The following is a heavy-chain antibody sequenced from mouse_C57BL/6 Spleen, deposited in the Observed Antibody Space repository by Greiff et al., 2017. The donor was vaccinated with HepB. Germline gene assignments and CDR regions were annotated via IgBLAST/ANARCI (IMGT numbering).Heavy chain of an antibody. CDR2: ISSGSSTI. J-gene: IGHJ1*03. CDR1: GFTFSDYG. D-gene: IGHD1-1*01. Sequence: DVKLVESGGGLVKPGGSLKLSCAASGFTFSDYGMHWVRQAPEKGLEWVAYISSGSSTIYYADTVKGRFTISRDNAKNTLFLQMTSLRSEDTAMYYCARRPVVANLYWYFDVWGTGTTVTVSS. CDR3: ARRPVVANLYWYFDV. V-gene: IGHV5-17*01.